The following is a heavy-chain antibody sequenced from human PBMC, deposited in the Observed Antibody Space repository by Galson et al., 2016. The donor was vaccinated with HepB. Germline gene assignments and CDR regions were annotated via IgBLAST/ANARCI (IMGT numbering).Heavy chain of an antibody. D-gene: IGHD2-2*01. V-gene: IGHV1-18*01. CDR2: ISAYNANT. CDR1: GYTFTSYG. J-gene: IGHJ3*02. Sequence: SVKVSCKASGYTFTSYGIVWVRQAPGQGLEWMGWISAYNANTNYAQKLQGRVTITTDTSTSTAYMELRSLRPDDTAVYYCARVYGSTWSRLDIWGQGTMVTVSS. CDR3: ARVYGSTWSRLDI.